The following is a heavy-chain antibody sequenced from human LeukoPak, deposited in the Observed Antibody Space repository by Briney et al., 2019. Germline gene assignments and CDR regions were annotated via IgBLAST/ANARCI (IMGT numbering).Heavy chain of an antibody. D-gene: IGHD2-8*01. CDR1: GYSFTSFG. J-gene: IGHJ4*02. Sequence: GASVKVSCKASGYSFTSFGISWVRQAPGQGLEWMGWISAQYGNTNYAQKFQGRVTTTRDMSTSTVYMELSSLRSEDTAVYYCARGEDCTNGVCYTRGFDYWGQGTLVTVSS. CDR2: ISAQYGNT. V-gene: IGHV1-18*01. CDR3: ARGEDCTNGVCYTRGFDY.